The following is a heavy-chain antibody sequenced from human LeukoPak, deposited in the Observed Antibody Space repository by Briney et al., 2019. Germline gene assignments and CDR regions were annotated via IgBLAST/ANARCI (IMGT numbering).Heavy chain of an antibody. Sequence: PGGSLRLSCTASGFLFRDYGMNWVRQAPGKGLEWVTFIRYDGSKQYYTDSVKGRFTISRDNSKNTLYLQMNSLRAEDTAVYYCAKEIRIWSGWSFGFDYWGQGTLVTVSS. D-gene: IGHD6-19*01. CDR3: AKEIRIWSGWSFGFDY. J-gene: IGHJ4*02. CDR1: GFLFRDYG. V-gene: IGHV3-30*02. CDR2: IRYDGSKQ.